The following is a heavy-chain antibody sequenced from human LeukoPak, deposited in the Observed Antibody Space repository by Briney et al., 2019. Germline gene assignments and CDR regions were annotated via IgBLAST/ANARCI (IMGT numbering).Heavy chain of an antibody. CDR2: ISYDGSNK. CDR3: ARDGTIVVVPAAMPAYYFDY. V-gene: IGHV3-30*19. Sequence: SGGSLRLSCAASGFTFSSYGMHWVRQAPGKGLEWVAVISYDGSNKYYADSVKGRFTISRDNSKNTLYLQMNSLRAEDTAVYYCARDGTIVVVPAAMPAYYFDYWGQGTLVTVSS. CDR1: GFTFSSYG. J-gene: IGHJ4*02. D-gene: IGHD2-2*01.